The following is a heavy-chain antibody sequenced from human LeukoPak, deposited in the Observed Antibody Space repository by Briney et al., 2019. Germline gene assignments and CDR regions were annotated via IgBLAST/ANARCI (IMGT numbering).Heavy chain of an antibody. J-gene: IGHJ5*02. V-gene: IGHV3-7*01. CDR3: ARDGCTSTTCSTLGGFSS. D-gene: IGHD2-2*01. CDR1: GFTSSAYW. Sequence: GGSLRLSCAASGFTSSAYWMSWVRQAPGKGLEWVANIKQDGFEKYYVDSVRGRFTISRDNAKNSLSLQMNSLRAEDTAVYYCARDGCTSTTCSTLGGFSSWGQGTLVTVSS. CDR2: IKQDGFEK.